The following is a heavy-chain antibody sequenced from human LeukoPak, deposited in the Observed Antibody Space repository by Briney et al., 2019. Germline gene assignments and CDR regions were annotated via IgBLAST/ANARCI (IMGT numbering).Heavy chain of an antibody. CDR1: GYTFTSYG. CDR3: ARGFTYYDFWSGYYTGALDN. CDR2: MNPNSDNI. V-gene: IGHV1-8*02. D-gene: IGHD3-3*01. J-gene: IGHJ4*02. Sequence: ASVKVSCKASGYTFTSYGISWVRQATGQGLEWVGWMNPNSDNIGYAQKFQGRVTMTRNTSISTAYMEVSSLRSEDTAVYYCARGFTYYDFWSGYYTGALDNWGQGTPVTVSS.